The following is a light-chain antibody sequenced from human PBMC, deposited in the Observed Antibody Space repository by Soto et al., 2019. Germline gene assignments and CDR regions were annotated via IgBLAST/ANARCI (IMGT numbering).Light chain of an antibody. CDR2: SNN. CDR1: SSHIGSNT. V-gene: IGLV1-44*01. J-gene: IGLJ1*01. Sequence: QSVLTQPPSASGTPGQRVTISCSGSSSHIGSNTVNWYQQLPGTAPKLLIYSNNQRPPGVPDRFSGSKSGTSASLAISGLQSEDEADYYCAAWDDSLNGRYVFGTGTKVTVL. CDR3: AAWDDSLNGRYV.